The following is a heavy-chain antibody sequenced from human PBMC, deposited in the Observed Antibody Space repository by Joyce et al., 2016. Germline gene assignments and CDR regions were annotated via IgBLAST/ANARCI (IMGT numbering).Heavy chain of an antibody. Sequence: EVQLVESGGGLVQPGGSLRLSCAASGFTFSSYWMSWVRQDPGKGLEGVASIKQDDSEKYYVDSVKGRFTISRDNAKNSLYLQMNSLRAEDTAVYYCARPTHPYYYDSSGYCGKWGQGTLVTVSS. D-gene: IGHD3-22*01. CDR2: IKQDDSEK. J-gene: IGHJ4*02. V-gene: IGHV3-7*01. CDR3: ARPTHPYYYDSSGYCGK. CDR1: GFTFSSYW.